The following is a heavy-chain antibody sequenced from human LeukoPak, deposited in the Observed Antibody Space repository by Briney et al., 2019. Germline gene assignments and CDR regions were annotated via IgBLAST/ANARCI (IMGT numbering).Heavy chain of an antibody. CDR3: ARGRQDYYDSSGYSY. CDR1: GGTFSSYA. CDR2: IIPIFGTA. V-gene: IGHV1-69*13. Sequence: SVKVSCKASGGTFSSYAISWVRQAPGQGLEWMGGIIPIFGTANYAQKFQGRVTITADESTSTAYMELSSLRSEDTAVYYCARGRQDYYDSSGYSYWGQGTLVTVSS. J-gene: IGHJ4*02. D-gene: IGHD3-22*01.